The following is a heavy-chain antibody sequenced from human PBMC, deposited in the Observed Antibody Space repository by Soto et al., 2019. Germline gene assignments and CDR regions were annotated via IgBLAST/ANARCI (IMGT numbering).Heavy chain of an antibody. V-gene: IGHV3-23*01. CDR1: GFTFSSYS. J-gene: IGHJ6*02. CDR2: FRTSGDGGTT. CDR3: ARDSDCHSTSCFFPPHV. D-gene: IGHD2-2*01. Sequence: GGSLRLSCAASGFTFSSYSMSWVRQAPGKGLEWVSGFRTSGDGGTTYYADSVKGRFTISRDNSKNMLFLQMNSLRAEDTAIYYCARDSDCHSTSCFFPPHVWGQGTTVTVSS.